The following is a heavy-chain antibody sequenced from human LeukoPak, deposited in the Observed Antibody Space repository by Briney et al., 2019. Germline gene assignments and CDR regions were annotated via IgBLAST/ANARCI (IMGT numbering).Heavy chain of an antibody. CDR1: GYTFTGYY. J-gene: IGHJ4*02. CDR3: ARLGVSDSSGYYLFDY. Sequence: ASVKVSCKASGYTFTGYYMHWVRQAPGQGLEWMGRINPNSGGTNYAQKFQGRVTMTRDTSISTAYMELSRLRSDDTAVYYCARLGVSDSSGYYLFDYRGQGTLVTVSS. V-gene: IGHV1-2*06. D-gene: IGHD3-22*01. CDR2: INPNSGGT.